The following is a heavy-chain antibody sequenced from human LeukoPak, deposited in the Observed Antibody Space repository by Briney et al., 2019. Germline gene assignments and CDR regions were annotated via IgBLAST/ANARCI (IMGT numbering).Heavy chain of an antibody. CDR2: ISAYNGKT. V-gene: IGHV1-18*01. J-gene: IGHJ5*02. Sequence: ASVKVSCKASGYTFTSFGISWVRQAPGQGPEWMGWISAYNGKTNYAQNLQGRVTMTTDTSTTTAYMELRSLRSDDTAVYYCARDYSYQLLSAHESNWFDPWGQGTLVTVSS. CDR1: GYTFTSFG. CDR3: ARDYSYQLLSAHESNWFDP. D-gene: IGHD2-2*01.